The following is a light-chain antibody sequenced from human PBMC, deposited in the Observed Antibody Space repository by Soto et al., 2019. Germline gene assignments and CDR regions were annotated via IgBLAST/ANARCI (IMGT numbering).Light chain of an antibody. V-gene: IGLV1-44*01. Sequence: QSVLTQPPSASGTPGQRVTISCSGSSSNIGSNTVNWYQQLPGTAPKLLIYSNNQRPSGVPDRFSGSKSGTSASLAISGLQSEDEADYYYAAWDDLLNCPYVFGTGTKVTVL. CDR1: SSNIGSNT. CDR2: SNN. J-gene: IGLJ1*01. CDR3: AAWDDLLNCPYV.